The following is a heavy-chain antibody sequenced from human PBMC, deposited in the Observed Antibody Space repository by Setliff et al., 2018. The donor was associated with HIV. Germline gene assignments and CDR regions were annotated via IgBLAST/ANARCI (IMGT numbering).Heavy chain of an antibody. J-gene: IGHJ4*02. Sequence: PSETLSLTCGVSGYSVTTANYWGWIRQSPGKGLEWIGSIYHTGHTSYNPFFKSRFTISIEPSKNEFSLKLPSVTAADSAVYYCAKSYFYGTTGPWYFDFWGQGTLVTVSS. CDR1: GYSVTTANY. CDR3: AKSYFYGTTGPWYFDF. CDR2: IYHTGHT. D-gene: IGHD2-8*01. V-gene: IGHV4-38-2*01.